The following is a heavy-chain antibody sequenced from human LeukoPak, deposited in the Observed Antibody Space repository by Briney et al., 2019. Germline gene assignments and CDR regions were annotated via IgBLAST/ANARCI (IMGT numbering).Heavy chain of an antibody. CDR1: GSTCSREE. CDR2: ISGSGGST. J-gene: IGHJ4*02. Sequence: GGCLRLACAASGSTCSREEIRWVGQASGKGLESVSAISGSGGSTYYADSVKGRFTVSRDNSKNTLYLQMNSLRAEDTAVYYCAKGGDFGIYSSGLANFDYWGQGPLVTVSS. CDR3: AKGGDFGIYSSGLANFDY. V-gene: IGHV3-23*01. D-gene: IGHD6-19*01.